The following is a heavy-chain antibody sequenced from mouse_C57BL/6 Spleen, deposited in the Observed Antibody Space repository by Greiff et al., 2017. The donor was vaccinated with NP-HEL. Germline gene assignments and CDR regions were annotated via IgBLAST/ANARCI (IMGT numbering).Heavy chain of an antibody. CDR3: ARMGSKWAMDY. CDR2: IDPSDSYT. Sequence: QVHVKQPGAELVMPGASVKLSCKASGYTFTSYWMHWVKQRPGQGLEWIGEIDPSDSYTNYNQKFKGKSTLTVDKSSSTAYMQLSSLTSEDSAVYYCARMGSKWAMDYWGEGTSVTVSS. D-gene: IGHD2-5*01. V-gene: IGHV1-69*01. J-gene: IGHJ4*01. CDR1: GYTFTSYW.